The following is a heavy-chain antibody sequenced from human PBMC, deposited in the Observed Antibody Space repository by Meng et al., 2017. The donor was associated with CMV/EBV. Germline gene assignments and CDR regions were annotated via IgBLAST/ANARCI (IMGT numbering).Heavy chain of an antibody. CDR3: AREVNVPVTSDGFDI. Sequence: QVQLHESGPGLVKPSQTLSLTCSVSGGSISNGNYFWSWVRQHPGKGLEWIGYIHYNGRAYYNPSLKSRVTISVDTSKNQFFLNLNSVTAADTAVYYCAREVNVPVTSDGFDIWGQGTMVTVSS. CDR2: IHYNGRA. D-gene: IGHD3-10*02. CDR1: GGSISNGNYF. J-gene: IGHJ3*02. V-gene: IGHV4-31*03.